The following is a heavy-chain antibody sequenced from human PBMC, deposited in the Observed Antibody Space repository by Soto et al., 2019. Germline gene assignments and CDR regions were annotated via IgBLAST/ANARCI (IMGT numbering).Heavy chain of an antibody. V-gene: IGHV1-69*13. CDR1: GGTFSSYG. J-gene: IGHJ4*02. Sequence: XXVKVSCKASGGTFSSYGISWVRHAPGQGLEWMGGIIPIFGTADYAQKFQGRVTITADESTSTAYMELSSLRSEDTAVYYCANGSGLKFDYWGQGTLVTVSS. CDR2: IIPIFGTA. CDR3: ANGSGLKFDY. D-gene: IGHD3-10*01.